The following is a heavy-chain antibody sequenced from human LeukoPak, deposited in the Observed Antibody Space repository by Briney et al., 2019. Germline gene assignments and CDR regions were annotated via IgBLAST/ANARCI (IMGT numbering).Heavy chain of an antibody. CDR2: IYYSGST. CDR3: ARGGYYDILTGYYKVFDY. D-gene: IGHD3-9*01. CDR1: GGSISSGGYY. J-gene: IGHJ4*02. V-gene: IGHV4-31*03. Sequence: PSETLSLTCTVSGGSISSGGYYWSWIRQHPGKGLEWIGYIYYSGSTYYNPSLKSRVTISVDTSKNQFSLKLSSVTAADTAAYYCARGGYYDILTGYYKVFDYWGQGTLVTVSS.